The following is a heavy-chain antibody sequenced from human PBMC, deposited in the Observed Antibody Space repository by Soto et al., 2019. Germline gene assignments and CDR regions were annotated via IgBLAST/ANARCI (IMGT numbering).Heavy chain of an antibody. Sequence: EVQLVESGGGLVQPGGSLRLSCAASGFTFSSYDMHWVRQATGKGLEWVSAIGTAGDTYYPGSVKGRFTISRENAKNSLYLQMNSLRAGDTAVYYCARGPPEGRITMVRGVIRPWYFDLWGRGTLVTVSS. V-gene: IGHV3-13*01. J-gene: IGHJ2*01. D-gene: IGHD3-10*01. CDR1: GFTFSSYD. CDR2: IGTAGDT. CDR3: ARGPPEGRITMVRGVIRPWYFDL.